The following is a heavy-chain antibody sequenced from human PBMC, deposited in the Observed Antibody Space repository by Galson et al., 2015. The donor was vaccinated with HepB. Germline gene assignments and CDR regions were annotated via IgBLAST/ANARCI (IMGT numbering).Heavy chain of an antibody. V-gene: IGHV4-34*01. CDR1: GGSFSGYY. J-gene: IGHJ5*02. CDR3: ARVRGVVVPAAQPIKYNWFDP. Sequence: SETLSLTCAVYGGSFSGYYWSWIRQPPGKGLEWIGEINHSGSTNYNPSLKSRVTISVDTSKNQFSLKLSSVTAADTAVYYCARVRGVVVPAAQPIKYNWFDPWGQGTLVTVSS. CDR2: INHSGST. D-gene: IGHD2-2*01.